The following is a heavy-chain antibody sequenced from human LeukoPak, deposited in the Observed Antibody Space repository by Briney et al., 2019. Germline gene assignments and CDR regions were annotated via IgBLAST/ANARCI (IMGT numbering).Heavy chain of an antibody. D-gene: IGHD1-26*01. V-gene: IGHV4-39*01. CDR2: IYYSGST. CDR3: ARHTSGSSDAFDI. CDR1: GGSISSSSYY. J-gene: IGHJ3*02. Sequence: SGTLSLTCTVSGGSISSSSYYWGWIRQPPGKGLEWIGSIYYSGSTYYNPSLKSRVTISVDTSKNQFSLKLSSVTAADTAVYYCARHTSGSSDAFDIWGQGTMVTVSS.